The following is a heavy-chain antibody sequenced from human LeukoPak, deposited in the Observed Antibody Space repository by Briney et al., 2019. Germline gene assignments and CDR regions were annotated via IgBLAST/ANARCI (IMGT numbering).Heavy chain of an antibody. CDR1: GGSIGLTTYY. D-gene: IGHD3-9*01. Sequence: KPSETLSLTCTVSGGSIGLTTYYWGWIRQPPGKGLEWIGRIYSRGCTFYNPSLKSRVTISVYTSKNQFSLKLSSVTAADPAVYYCARHLDPHYHILADHYYMDVWGKGTTVTVSS. CDR3: ARHLDPHYHILADHYYMDV. V-gene: IGHV4-39*01. CDR2: IYSRGCT. J-gene: IGHJ6*03.